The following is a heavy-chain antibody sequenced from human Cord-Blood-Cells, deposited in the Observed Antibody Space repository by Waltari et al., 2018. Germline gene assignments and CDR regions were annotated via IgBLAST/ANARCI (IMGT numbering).Heavy chain of an antibody. CDR1: GYSISSGYY. V-gene: IGHV4-38-2*02. D-gene: IGHD3-3*01. J-gene: IGHJ6*02. Sequence: QVQLQESGPGLVKPSETLSLTCAVSGYSISSGYYWGWIRQPPGKGLEWIGSIYHSGSTYYNPSLKSRVTISVDTSKNQFSLKLSSVTAADTAVYYCAGDANDFWSGYGMDVWGQGTTVTVSS. CDR2: IYHSGST. CDR3: AGDANDFWSGYGMDV.